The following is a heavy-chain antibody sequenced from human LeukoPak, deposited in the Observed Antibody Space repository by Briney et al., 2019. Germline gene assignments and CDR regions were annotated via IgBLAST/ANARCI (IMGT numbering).Heavy chain of an antibody. J-gene: IGHJ4*02. CDR3: ARTTVVTPGFGFDY. D-gene: IGHD4-23*01. V-gene: IGHV3-30*04. CDR2: ISYDGSNK. Sequence: GGSLRLSCAASGFTFSSYAMHWVRQAPGKGLEWVAVISYDGSNKYYADSVKGRFTISRDNSKNTLYLQMNSLRAEDTAVYYCARTTVVTPGFGFDYWGQGTLVTVSS. CDR1: GFTFSSYA.